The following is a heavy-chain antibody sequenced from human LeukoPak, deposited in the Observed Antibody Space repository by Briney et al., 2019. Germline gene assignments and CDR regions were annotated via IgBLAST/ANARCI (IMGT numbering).Heavy chain of an antibody. D-gene: IGHD2-2*02. CDR1: GDSITPYY. CDR3: ARLTLGYCSSTSCHTDY. J-gene: IGHJ4*02. Sequence: SETLSLTCTVSGDSITPYYWSWIRQPPGKGLEWIGSIYYSGSTYYNPSLKSRVTISVDTSKNQFSLKLSSVTAADTAVYYCARLTLGYCSSTSCHTDYWGQGTLVTVSS. V-gene: IGHV4-59*05. CDR2: IYYSGST.